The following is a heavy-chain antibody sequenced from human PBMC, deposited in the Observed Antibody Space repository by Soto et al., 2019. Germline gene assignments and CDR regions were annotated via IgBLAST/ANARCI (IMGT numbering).Heavy chain of an antibody. V-gene: IGHV3-23*01. J-gene: IGHJ4*02. CDR3: GKERRGSGWFVCDY. Sequence: VQLLESGGGLVQPGGSWSPSGAPSGFPFGHKARSGVRQPPGRGLGWVSAISGSGNDASYADSVRGGFTISRDNSRDTLYLQMNSLRADDTAVYYCGKERRGSGWFVCDYWGQGELVTVSS. D-gene: IGHD6-19*01. CDR1: GFPFGHKA. CDR2: ISGSGNDA.